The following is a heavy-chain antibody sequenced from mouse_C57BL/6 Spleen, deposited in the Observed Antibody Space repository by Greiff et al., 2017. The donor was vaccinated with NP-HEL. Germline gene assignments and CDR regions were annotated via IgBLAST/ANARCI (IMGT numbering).Heavy chain of an antibody. D-gene: IGHD1-1*01. Sequence: LVESGPELVKPGASVKISCKASGYAFSSSWMNWVKQRPGKGLEWIGRIYPGDGDTNYNGKFKGKATLTADKSSSTAYMQLSSLTSEDSAVYFCARFVITTVVARDWYFDVWGTGTTVTVSS. J-gene: IGHJ1*03. CDR1: GYAFSSSW. CDR3: ARFVITTVVARDWYFDV. V-gene: IGHV1-82*01. CDR2: IYPGDGDT.